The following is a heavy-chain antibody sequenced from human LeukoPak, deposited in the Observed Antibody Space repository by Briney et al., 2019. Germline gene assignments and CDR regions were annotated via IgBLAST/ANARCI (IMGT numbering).Heavy chain of an antibody. Sequence: GSSVKVSCKASAGTLSSYAISWVRQAPGQGLEWMGRIIPIFGTANYAQKFQGRVTITTDESTSTAYMELSSLRSEDTAVYYCARCSGGSRGYMDVWGKGTTVTVSS. D-gene: IGHD2-15*01. V-gene: IGHV1-69*05. CDR1: AGTLSSYA. CDR2: IIPIFGTA. J-gene: IGHJ6*03. CDR3: ARCSGGSRGYMDV.